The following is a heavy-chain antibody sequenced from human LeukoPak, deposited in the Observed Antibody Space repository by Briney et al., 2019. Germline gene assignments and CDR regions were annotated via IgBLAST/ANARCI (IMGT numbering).Heavy chain of an antibody. D-gene: IGHD5-12*01. V-gene: IGHV3-23*01. Sequence: GGSLRLSRAASGFTFSNYGMSWVRQAPGKGLEWVSSISGNGINTYYEDSVKGRFTVSRDNSKNTLYLQMNSLRAEDMAMYYCAKKQGTAVILAKILDSWGQGTLVTVSS. CDR3: AKKQGTAVILAKILDS. J-gene: IGHJ4*02. CDR1: GFTFSNYG. CDR2: ISGNGINT.